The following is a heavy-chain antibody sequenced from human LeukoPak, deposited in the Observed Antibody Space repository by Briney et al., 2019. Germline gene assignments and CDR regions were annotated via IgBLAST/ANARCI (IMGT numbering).Heavy chain of an antibody. CDR2: ISSSSSTI. V-gene: IGHV3-48*01. CDR1: GFTFSSYN. CDR3: ARSSGYYPYYYYYYMDV. J-gene: IGHJ6*03. Sequence: PGGSLRLFCAASGFTFSSYNMNWVRQAPGKGLEWVSYISSSSSTIYYADSVKGRFTISRDNSKNTLYLQMNSLRAEDTAVYYCARSSGYYPYYYYYYMDVWGKGTTVTVSS. D-gene: IGHD3-22*01.